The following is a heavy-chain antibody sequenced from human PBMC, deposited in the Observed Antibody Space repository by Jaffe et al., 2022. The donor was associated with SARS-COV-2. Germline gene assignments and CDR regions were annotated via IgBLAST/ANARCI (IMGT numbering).Heavy chain of an antibody. D-gene: IGHD2-15*01. CDR2: ALDTGGTK. V-gene: IGHV3-23*01. CDR1: GFTLRNYV. Sequence: EVRLLESGGGLLQPGGSLTLSCELSGFTLRNYVMGWVRQAPGKGLEWVSSALDTGGTKYYAQSVEGRFTISRDISKNTLHLQMSSLRVDDSAVYYCARHLGGYFDYWGQGTLVTVSS. CDR3: ARHLGGYFDY. J-gene: IGHJ4*02.